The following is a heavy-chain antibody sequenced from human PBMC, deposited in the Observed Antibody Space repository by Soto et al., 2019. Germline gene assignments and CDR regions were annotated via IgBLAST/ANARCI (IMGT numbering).Heavy chain of an antibody. V-gene: IGHV3-23*01. J-gene: IGHJ4*02. D-gene: IGHD5-18*01. CDR3: AKAPTAMVYFDY. Sequence: EVPLLESGGGLVQPGGSLRLSCAASGFTFSSYAMSWVRQAPGKGLEWVSAISGSGGSTYYADSVKGRFTISRDNSKNTLYLQMNSLRAEDTAVYYCAKAPTAMVYFDYWGQGTLVTVSS. CDR1: GFTFSSYA. CDR2: ISGSGGST.